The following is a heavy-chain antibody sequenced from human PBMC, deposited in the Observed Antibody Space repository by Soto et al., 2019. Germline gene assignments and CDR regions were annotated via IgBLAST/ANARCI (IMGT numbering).Heavy chain of an antibody. CDR2: ISYDGSDK. CDR1: GLTFNNYD. D-gene: IGHD3-10*01. J-gene: IGHJ6*02. V-gene: IGHV3-30*18. CDR3: AKDRGHYGSGSYYGTLHYYGMDV. Sequence: QVQLEESGGGVVQPGRSLRLSCAASGLTFNNYDMHWVRQAPGKGLEWVAVISYDGSDKYYGDSVKGRFTISKDNSKNTLYLQMNSLRGDETAVYYCAKDRGHYGSGSYYGTLHYYGMDVWGQGTTVTDSS.